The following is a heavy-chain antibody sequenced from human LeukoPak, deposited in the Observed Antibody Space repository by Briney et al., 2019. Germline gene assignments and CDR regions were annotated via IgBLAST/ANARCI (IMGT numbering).Heavy chain of an antibody. CDR2: ISWNSGSI. Sequence: GRSLRLSCAASGFTFDDCAMHWVRQAPGKGLEWVSGISWNSGSIGYADSVKGRFTISRDNAKNSLYLQMNSLRAEDTALYYCAKVSLRYSYAPGAFDIWGQGTMVTVSS. D-gene: IGHD5-18*01. CDR3: AKVSLRYSYAPGAFDI. CDR1: GFTFDDCA. V-gene: IGHV3-9*01. J-gene: IGHJ3*02.